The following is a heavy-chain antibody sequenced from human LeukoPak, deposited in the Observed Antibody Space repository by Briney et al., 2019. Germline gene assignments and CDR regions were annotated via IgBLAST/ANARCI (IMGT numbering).Heavy chain of an antibody. D-gene: IGHD6-25*01. V-gene: IGHV1-2*02. Sequence: ASVKVSCKASGYTFTDSYIHWVRQAPGQGLEWMGWINPNSGGTNYAQKFQGRVTMTRDTSISTVYMHLNTLRSDDTAVYYCARSTSAGLDYWGQGTLVTVSS. CDR1: GYTFTDSY. CDR2: INPNSGGT. J-gene: IGHJ4*02. CDR3: ARSTSAGLDY.